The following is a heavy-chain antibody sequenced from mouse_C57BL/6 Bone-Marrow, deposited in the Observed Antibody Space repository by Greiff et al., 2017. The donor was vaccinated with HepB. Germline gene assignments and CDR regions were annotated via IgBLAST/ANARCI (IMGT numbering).Heavy chain of an antibody. CDR3: GVAPYLPLYAMDY. D-gene: IGHD5-5*01. CDR2: INPGDGDT. Sequence: VQLQQSGAELVKPGASVKISCKASGYAFSSYWMNWVKQRPAKGLEWIGQINPGDGDTNYNGKFKGKATLTADKSSSTAYMQLSSLTSEDSAVYFCGVAPYLPLYAMDYWGQGTSVTVSS. V-gene: IGHV1-80*01. CDR1: GYAFSSYW. J-gene: IGHJ4*01.